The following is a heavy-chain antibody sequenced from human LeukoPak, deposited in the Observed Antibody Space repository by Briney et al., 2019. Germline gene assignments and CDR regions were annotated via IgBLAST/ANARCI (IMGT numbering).Heavy chain of an antibody. J-gene: IGHJ6*03. CDR1: GYSFTSYW. V-gene: IGHV5-51*01. Sequence: PGESLKISCKGSGYSFTSYWIGWERQMPGKGLEWMGIIYPGDSDTRYSPSFQGQVTISADKSISTAYLQWSSLKASDTAMYYCASPYCSSTSCYRDYYYYYMDVWGKGTTVTVSS. D-gene: IGHD2-2*02. CDR3: ASPYCSSTSCYRDYYYYYMDV. CDR2: IYPGDSDT.